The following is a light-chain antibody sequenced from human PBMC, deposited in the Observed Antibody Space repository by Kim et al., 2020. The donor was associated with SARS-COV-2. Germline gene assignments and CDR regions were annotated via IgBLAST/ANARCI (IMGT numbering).Light chain of an antibody. V-gene: IGLV3-19*01. CDR2: GNW. J-gene: IGLJ1*01. Sequence: SSELTQDSAVSVALGQTVRITCQGDSLRSFYGSWYQQKPGQGPILLMYGNWNRTSGSPDRFSASYSGDTTSLTIPGAQAEDEAEYYCNSRDRSNSEIYV. CDR3: NSRDRSNSEIYV. CDR1: SLRSFY.